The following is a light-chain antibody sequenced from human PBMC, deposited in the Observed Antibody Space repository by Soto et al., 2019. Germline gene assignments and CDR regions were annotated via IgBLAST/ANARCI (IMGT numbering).Light chain of an antibody. CDR2: DDN. V-gene: IGLV1-47*02. Sequence: QSVLTQPPSASGTPGQRVTISCSGSSSNIGSNYVYWYQQLPGTAPKLLVFDDNQRPSGVPARFSDSKSGTSASLAISGLRSEDEADYYCAALDTSLSGRVFGGGTKLTVL. CDR1: SSNIGSNY. J-gene: IGLJ3*02. CDR3: AALDTSLSGRV.